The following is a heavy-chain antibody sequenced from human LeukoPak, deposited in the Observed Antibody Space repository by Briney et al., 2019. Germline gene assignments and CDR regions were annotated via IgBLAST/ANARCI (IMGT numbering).Heavy chain of an antibody. J-gene: IGHJ3*02. CDR3: ARPRTTSYYDAFDI. Sequence: SETLSLTCTVSGGSISTYYWAWIRQPAGKGLEWIGRIYISGTTNYNPSLKSRVTMSVDTSKNQFSLKLTSVTAADTSVYCCARPRTTSYYDAFDIWGQGTMVTVSS. CDR2: IYISGTT. D-gene: IGHD2/OR15-2a*01. V-gene: IGHV4-4*07. CDR1: GGSISTYY.